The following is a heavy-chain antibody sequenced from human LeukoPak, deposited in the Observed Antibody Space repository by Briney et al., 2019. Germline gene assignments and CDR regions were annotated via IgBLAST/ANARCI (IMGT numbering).Heavy chain of an antibody. CDR1: GGSISSYY. CDR2: IYYSGST. J-gene: IGHJ4*02. V-gene: IGHV4-39*07. CDR3: ARGRWLQFVGSYGDFDY. Sequence: SETLSLTCTVSGGSISSYYWSWIRQPPGKGLEWIGSIYYSGSTYYNPSLKSRVTTSVDTSKNQFSLKLSSVTAADTAVYYCARGRWLQFVGSYGDFDYWGQGTLVTVSS. D-gene: IGHD5-24*01.